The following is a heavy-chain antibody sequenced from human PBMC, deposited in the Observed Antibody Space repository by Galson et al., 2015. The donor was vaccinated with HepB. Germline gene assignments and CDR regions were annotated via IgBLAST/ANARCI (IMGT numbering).Heavy chain of an antibody. D-gene: IGHD3-10*01. CDR2: IYSGESS. CDR1: GFSVSSNY. CDR3: ARGVQYHASGTHIDY. V-gene: IGHV3-66*01. Sequence: SLRLSCAASGFSVSSNYMNWVRQAPGKGLEWVSIIYSGESSHYADSVKGRFSISRDNSRNTLYLQMNNLRVDDTAVYYCARGVQYHASGTHIDYWGQGTLVTVSS. J-gene: IGHJ4*02.